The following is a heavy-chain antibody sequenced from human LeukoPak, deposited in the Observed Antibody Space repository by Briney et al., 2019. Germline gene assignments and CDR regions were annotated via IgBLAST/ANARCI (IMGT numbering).Heavy chain of an antibody. J-gene: IGHJ4*02. V-gene: IGHV3-15*01. CDR3: TTNSGDDFHH. CDR1: GFSFSNAW. CDR2: IKSKTDGETT. D-gene: IGHD5-12*01. Sequence: GGSLRLSCAASGFSFSNAWMSWVRQTAGKGLEWVGRIKSKTDGETTDYAAPVKGRFTVSRDDSKNTLYLQMNSLKTDDTAVYYCTTNSGDDFHHWGQGTLVTVSS.